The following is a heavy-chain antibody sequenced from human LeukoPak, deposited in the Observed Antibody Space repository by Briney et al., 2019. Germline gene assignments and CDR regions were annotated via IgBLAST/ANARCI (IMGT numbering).Heavy chain of an antibody. CDR2: INPNSGGK. D-gene: IGHD1-26*01. CDR1: GYTFTGYY. CDR3: AREAQSISGSLYFDY. V-gene: IGHV1-2*02. Sequence: ASVKVSCKASGYTFTGYYMHWVRQAPGQGLEWMGWINPNSGGKNYAQKFQGRVTMTRDTSISTAYMELSRLRSDDTAVYYCAREAQSISGSLYFDYWGQGTLVTVSS. J-gene: IGHJ4*02.